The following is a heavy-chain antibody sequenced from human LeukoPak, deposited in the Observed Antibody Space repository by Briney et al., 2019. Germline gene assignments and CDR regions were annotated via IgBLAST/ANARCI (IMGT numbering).Heavy chain of an antibody. V-gene: IGHV4-39*01. D-gene: IGHD4-17*01. CDR1: GGSISSSSYY. Sequence: SETLSLTCTVSGGSISSSSYYWGWIRQPPGKGLERIGSIYYSGSTYYNPSLKSRVTISVDTSKNQFSLKLSSVTAADTAVYYCARHGGTVTTNNWFDPWGQGTLVTVSS. CDR3: ARHGGTVTTNNWFDP. J-gene: IGHJ5*02. CDR2: IYYSGST.